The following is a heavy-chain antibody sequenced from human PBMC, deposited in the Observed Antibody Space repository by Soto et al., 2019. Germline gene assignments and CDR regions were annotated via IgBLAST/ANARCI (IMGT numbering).Heavy chain of an antibody. J-gene: IGHJ4*02. CDR1: GFNFRNFP. D-gene: IGHD3-16*01. Sequence: GGSLRLSCAASGFNFRNFPMTWVRQVPGQGLEWLGRIRSKVNNLETVYAASVKGRFTISRDDSKNTAYLQMNSLKTEDTAVYYCTRLITPLDYWGRRTLVTVSS. V-gene: IGHV3-73*01. CDR3: TRLITPLDY. CDR2: IRSKVNNLET.